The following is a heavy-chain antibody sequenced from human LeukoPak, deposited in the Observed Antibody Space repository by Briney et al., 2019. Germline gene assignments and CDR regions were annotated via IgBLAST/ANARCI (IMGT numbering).Heavy chain of an antibody. D-gene: IGHD1-26*01. Sequence: SETLSLTCTVSGGSISSHYWSWIRQPPGKGLEWIGHIYYSGSTNYNPSLKSRVTISVDTSKNQFSLKLSSVTAADTAVYYCVRAYSGSYSPFDYWGQGTLVTVSS. CDR3: VRAYSGSYSPFDY. CDR1: GGSISSHY. J-gene: IGHJ4*02. CDR2: IYYSGST. V-gene: IGHV4-59*11.